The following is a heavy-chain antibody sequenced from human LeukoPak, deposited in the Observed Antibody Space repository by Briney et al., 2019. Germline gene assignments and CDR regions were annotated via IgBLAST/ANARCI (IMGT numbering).Heavy chain of an antibody. J-gene: IGHJ4*02. CDR3: ARASYEDFDY. D-gene: IGHD1-26*01. V-gene: IGHV4-61*02. CDR1: GGSISSGNYY. CDR2: IYTSGST. Sequence: SQTLSLTCTVSGGSISSGNYYWSWIRQPAGTGLEWIGRIYTSGSTNYSPSLKSRVTISVDTSKNQFSLKLSSVTAADTAVYYCARASYEDFDYWGQGTLVTVSS.